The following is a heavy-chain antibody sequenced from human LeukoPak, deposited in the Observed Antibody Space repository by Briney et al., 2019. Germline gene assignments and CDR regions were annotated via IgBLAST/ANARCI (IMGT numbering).Heavy chain of an antibody. CDR1: GFTFSSYS. Sequence: RGSLRLSCAASGFTFSSYSMNWVRQAPGKGLEWVSSISSSSSYIYYADSVKGRFTISRDNAKNSLYLQMNSLRAEDTAVYYCARDREGLLWFGGQGTLVTVSS. J-gene: IGHJ4*02. V-gene: IGHV3-21*01. CDR3: ARDREGLLWF. CDR2: ISSSSSYI. D-gene: IGHD3-10*01.